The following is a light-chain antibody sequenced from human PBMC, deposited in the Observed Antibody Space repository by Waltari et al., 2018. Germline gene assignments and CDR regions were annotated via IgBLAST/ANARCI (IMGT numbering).Light chain of an antibody. CDR2: EDY. CDR1: SSDFGTYYL. V-gene: IGLV2-23*01. CDR3: CSYVSGDTWV. J-gene: IGLJ3*02. Sequence: QSPLTQPASVSGSPGQSITISCTGTSSDFGTYYLVSWYQQPPGKAPKLMIYEDYKRPSGVSNRFSGSKSGNTASLTISGLQAEDEADYYCCSYVSGDTWVFGGGTELAVL.